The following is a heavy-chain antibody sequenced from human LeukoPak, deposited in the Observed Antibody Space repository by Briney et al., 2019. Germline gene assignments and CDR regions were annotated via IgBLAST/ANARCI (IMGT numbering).Heavy chain of an antibody. CDR1: GFTFSSYG. CDR2: ISYDGSNK. Sequence: PGRSLRLSCAASGFTFSSYGMHWVRQAPGKGLEWVAVISYDGSNKYYADSVKGRFTISRDNSKNTLHLQMNSLKPEDTAVYYCVRGIGLSSGWYEFDYWGQGTLVTVSS. CDR3: VRGIGLSSGWYEFDY. V-gene: IGHV3-30*03. J-gene: IGHJ4*02. D-gene: IGHD6-19*01.